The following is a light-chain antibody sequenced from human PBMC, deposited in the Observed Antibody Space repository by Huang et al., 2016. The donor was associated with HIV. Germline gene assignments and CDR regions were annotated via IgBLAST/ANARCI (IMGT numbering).Light chain of an antibody. J-gene: IGKJ3*01. V-gene: IGKV3-15*01. CDR1: QIVSSN. CDR2: AAS. CDR3: QQYNDFRST. Sequence: ETVMTQSPVTLSVSPGDRASLSCRSSQIVSSNLAWYQQKPGQAPRLLMYAASTRATGVPARFSGSGAGTEFTLTISTLQSEASAVYYCQQYNDFRSTFGPGTRVEIK.